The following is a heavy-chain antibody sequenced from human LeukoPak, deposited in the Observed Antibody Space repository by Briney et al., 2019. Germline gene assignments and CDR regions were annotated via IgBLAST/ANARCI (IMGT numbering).Heavy chain of an antibody. CDR3: ARHALAVRRRYYDFWSGSAFDY. CDR1: GGSISSSNYY. D-gene: IGHD3-3*01. J-gene: IGHJ4*02. V-gene: IGHV4-39*01. CDR2: IYYSGST. Sequence: SETLSLTCTVSGGSISSSNYYWAWVRQPPGKGLEWIGSIYYSGSTYYNPSLKSRVIISVDTSKNQFSLKLSSVTAADTAVYYCARHALAVRRRYYDFWSGSAFDYWGQGTLVTVSS.